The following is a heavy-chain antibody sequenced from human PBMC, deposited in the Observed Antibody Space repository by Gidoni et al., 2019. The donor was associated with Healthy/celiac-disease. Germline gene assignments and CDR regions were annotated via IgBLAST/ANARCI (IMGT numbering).Heavy chain of an antibody. D-gene: IGHD6-13*01. V-gene: IGHV4-34*01. CDR1: GGSFSGYY. CDR2: INHSGST. J-gene: IGHJ4*02. Sequence: QVQLQQWGAGLLKPSETLSLTCAVYGGSFSGYYWSWIRQPPGKGLEWIGEINHSGSTNYNPSLKSRVTISVDTSKNQFSLKLSSVTAADTAVYYCARGTAAGPTDYWGQGTLVTVSS. CDR3: ARGTAAGPTDY.